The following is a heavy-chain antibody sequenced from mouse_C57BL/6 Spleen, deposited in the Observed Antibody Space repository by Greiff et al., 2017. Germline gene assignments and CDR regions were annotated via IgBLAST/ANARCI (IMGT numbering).Heavy chain of an antibody. CDR1: GYAFSSYW. V-gene: IGHV1-80*01. CDR2: IYPGDGDT. J-gene: IGHJ3*01. Sequence: VQVVESGAELVKPGASVKISCKASGYAFSSYWMNWVKQRPGQGLEWIGKIYPGDGDTNYNGKFKGKATLTADKSSSTAYMQLSSLTSEDSAVYFCARGDYDFAYWGQGTLVTVSA. D-gene: IGHD2-4*01. CDR3: ARGDYDFAY.